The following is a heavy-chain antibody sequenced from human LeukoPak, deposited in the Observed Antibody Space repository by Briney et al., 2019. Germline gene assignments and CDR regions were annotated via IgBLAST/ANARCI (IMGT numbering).Heavy chain of an antibody. CDR3: VTAPQGYSYGTYYMEI. Sequence: TGGSLRLSCAASGFTFSSYTMNWVRQAPGKGLEWVSSISSSSSYIYYADSVKGRFTISRDNAKNSLYLQMNSLRAEDTRVYYYVTAPQGYSYGTYYMEISGERTTVTVSS. CDR1: GFTFSSYT. CDR2: ISSSSSYI. V-gene: IGHV3-21*01. D-gene: IGHD5-18*01. J-gene: IGHJ6*03.